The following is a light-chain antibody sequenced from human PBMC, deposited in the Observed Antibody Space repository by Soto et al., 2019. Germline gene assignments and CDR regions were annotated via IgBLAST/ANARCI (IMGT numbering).Light chain of an antibody. J-gene: IGKJ1*01. CDR3: QQYGSSLRT. V-gene: IGKV3-20*01. CDR1: QSVSSSY. CDR2: DAS. Sequence: EIVLTQSPGTLSLSPGERATLSCRASQSVSSSYLAWYQQKPGQAPRLLIYDASSRATGIPDRFSGSGSGTDFTLTISRLEPEDFAVYYCQQYGSSLRTFGQGTKVDI.